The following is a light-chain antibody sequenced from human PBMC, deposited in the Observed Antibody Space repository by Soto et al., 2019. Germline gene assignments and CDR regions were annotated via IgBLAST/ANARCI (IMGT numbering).Light chain of an antibody. CDR2: EVS. Sequence: QSVLTQPASVSGSPGQSITISCTGTSSDVGSYNLVSWYQQHPGKAPKLMIYEVSKRPAGVSNRFSGSKSGNTASLTISGLQAEDEAEYYGCSYAGSDVVFGGGTKVTFL. V-gene: IGLV2-23*02. CDR3: CSYAGSDVV. J-gene: IGLJ2*01. CDR1: SSDVGSYNL.